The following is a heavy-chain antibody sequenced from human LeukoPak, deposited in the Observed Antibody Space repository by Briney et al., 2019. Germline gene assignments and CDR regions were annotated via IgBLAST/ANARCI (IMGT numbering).Heavy chain of an antibody. D-gene: IGHD2-2*01. CDR1: GGTFSSYA. Sequence: ASVKVSCKASGGTFSSYAISWVRQAPGQGLEWMGRIIPILGIANYAQKFQGRVTITADKSTSTAHMELSSLRSEDTAVYYCARDLSGYCSSTSCPGYYYGMDVWGQGTTVTVSS. V-gene: IGHV1-69*04. CDR2: IIPILGIA. J-gene: IGHJ6*02. CDR3: ARDLSGYCSSTSCPGYYYGMDV.